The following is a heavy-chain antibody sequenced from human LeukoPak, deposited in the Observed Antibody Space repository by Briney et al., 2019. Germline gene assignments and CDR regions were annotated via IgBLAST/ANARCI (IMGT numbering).Heavy chain of an antibody. CDR2: ISGDGGTT. Sequence: GGSLRLSCAASGITFEDYAMHWVRQAPGKGLEWVSFISGDGGTTYYPDSVKGRFTISRDNSRNYLYLQMNSLRTGDTALYYCAKDQGASGWGAFDYWGQGTLVTVSS. CDR1: GITFEDYA. V-gene: IGHV3-43*02. J-gene: IGHJ4*02. D-gene: IGHD6-19*01. CDR3: AKDQGASGWGAFDY.